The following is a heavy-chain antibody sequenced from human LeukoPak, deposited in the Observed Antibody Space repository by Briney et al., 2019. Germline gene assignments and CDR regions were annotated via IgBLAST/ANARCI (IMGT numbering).Heavy chain of an antibody. Sequence: GESLKISCKGSGYSFTSYWIAWVRQAPGQGLEWMGWISAYNGNTNYAQKLQGRVTMTTDTSTSTAYMELRSLRSDDTAVYYCARGPYSSSSDYWGQGTLVTVSS. J-gene: IGHJ4*02. CDR1: GYSFTSYW. CDR3: ARGPYSSSSDY. V-gene: IGHV1-18*04. D-gene: IGHD6-6*01. CDR2: ISAYNGNT.